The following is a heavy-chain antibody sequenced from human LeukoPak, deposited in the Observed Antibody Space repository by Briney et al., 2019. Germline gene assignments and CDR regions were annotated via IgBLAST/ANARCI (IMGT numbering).Heavy chain of an antibody. CDR2: INHSGST. J-gene: IGHJ6*03. V-gene: IGHV4-34*01. CDR3: ARAMGDYDSSGYYMDV. Sequence: GSLRLSCAASGLTFSSYGMHWVRQPPGKGLEWIGEINHSGSTNYNPSLKSGVPISVDTSKNQFSLKLSSVTAADTAVYYCARAMGDYDSSGYYMDVWGKGTTVTVSS. CDR1: GLTFSSYG. D-gene: IGHD3-22*01.